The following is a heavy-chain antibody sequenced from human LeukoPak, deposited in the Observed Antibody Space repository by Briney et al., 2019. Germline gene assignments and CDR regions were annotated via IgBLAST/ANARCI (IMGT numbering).Heavy chain of an antibody. J-gene: IGHJ6*03. V-gene: IGHV1-69*05. Sequence: RASVKVSCKASGGTFSSYAISWVRQAPEQGLEWMGGIIPIFGTANYAQKFQGRVTITRDTSASTAHMELSSLRSEDTAVYYCARDVGVAVYYMDVWGKGTTVTVSS. D-gene: IGHD2-15*01. CDR1: GGTFSSYA. CDR3: ARDVGVAVYYMDV. CDR2: IIPIFGTA.